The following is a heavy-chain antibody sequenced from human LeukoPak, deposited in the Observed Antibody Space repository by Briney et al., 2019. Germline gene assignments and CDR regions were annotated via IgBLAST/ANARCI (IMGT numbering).Heavy chain of an antibody. V-gene: IGHV1-46*01. D-gene: IGHD2-15*01. CDR2: INPSGGST. CDR3: ARALGGYVYSIDY. Sequence: ASVKVSCKASGYTFTGYYMHWVRQAPGQGLEWMGIINPSGGSTSYAQKFQGRVTMTRDMSTSTVYMELSSLRSEDTAVYYCARALGGYVYSIDYWGQGTLVTVSP. J-gene: IGHJ4*02. CDR1: GYTFTGYY.